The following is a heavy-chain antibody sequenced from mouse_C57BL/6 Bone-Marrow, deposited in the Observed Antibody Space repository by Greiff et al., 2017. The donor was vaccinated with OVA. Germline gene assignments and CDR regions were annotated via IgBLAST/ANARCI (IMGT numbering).Heavy chain of an antibody. J-gene: IGHJ3*01. V-gene: IGHV1-50*01. CDR3: AREGTAQATWAY. CDR2: IDPSDSYT. D-gene: IGHD3-2*02. CDR1: GYTFTSYW. Sequence: VQLQQPGAELVKPGASVKLSCKASGYTFTSYWMQRVKQRPGQGLEWIGEIDPSDSYTNYNQKFKGKATLTVDTSSSAAYMQLSSLTSEDSAVYYCAREGTAQATWAYWGQKTLVTVSA.